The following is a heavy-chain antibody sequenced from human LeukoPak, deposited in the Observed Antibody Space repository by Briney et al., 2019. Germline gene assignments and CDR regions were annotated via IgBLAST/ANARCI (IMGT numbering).Heavy chain of an antibody. J-gene: IGHJ4*02. CDR1: GYTFTGYY. Sequence: GASVKVSCKASGYTFTGYYMHWVRQAPGQGLEWMGWINPNSGGTNYAQKFQGRVTMTRDTSISTAYMELSRLRSDDTAVYYCARGGQKPGIAVAGTFLMVYWGQGTLVTVSS. V-gene: IGHV1-2*02. CDR2: INPNSGGT. D-gene: IGHD6-19*01. CDR3: ARGGQKPGIAVAGTFLMVY.